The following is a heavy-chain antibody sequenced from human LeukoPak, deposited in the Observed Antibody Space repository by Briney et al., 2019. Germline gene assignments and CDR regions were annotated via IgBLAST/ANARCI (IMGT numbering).Heavy chain of an antibody. Sequence: GGSLRLSCAASAFIFNNYYMSWIRQAPEKGLECVSYISNSGSTMFYADSVKGRFTISRDNAKNSLYLQMNSLRAEDTAVYYCARVGRSGGVFDSWGQGTLVTVSS. J-gene: IGHJ4*02. CDR1: AFIFNNYY. CDR2: ISNSGSTM. V-gene: IGHV3-11*04. D-gene: IGHD3-10*01. CDR3: ARVGRSGGVFDS.